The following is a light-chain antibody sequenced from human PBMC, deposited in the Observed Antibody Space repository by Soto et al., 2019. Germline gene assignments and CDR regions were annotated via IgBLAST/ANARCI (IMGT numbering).Light chain of an antibody. V-gene: IGLV1-47*01. CDR3: AAWDDSLSGQGL. CDR2: RNN. Sequence: QAVLTQPPSASGTPGQRVTISCSGASSNIGSSFVYWYQQLPGTAPKLLIHRNNQRPSGVPDRFSGSKSGTSASLAISGLRSEDEADYYCAAWDDSLSGQGLFGGGTKLTVL. CDR1: SSNIGSSF. J-gene: IGLJ2*01.